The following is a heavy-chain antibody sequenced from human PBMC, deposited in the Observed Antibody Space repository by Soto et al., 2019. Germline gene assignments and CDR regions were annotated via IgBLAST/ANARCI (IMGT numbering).Heavy chain of an antibody. CDR1: GFTFSSYS. V-gene: IGHV3-21*01. J-gene: IGHJ6*02. CDR2: ISSSSSYI. D-gene: IGHD2-15*01. Sequence: VQLVESGGGLVKPGGSLRLSCAASGFTFSSYSMNWVRQAPGKGLEWVSSISSSSSYIYYADSVKGRFTISRDNAKNSLYLQMNSLRAEDTAVYYCARDRVAATHTVTYYYYYGMDVWGQGTTVTVSS. CDR3: ARDRVAATHTVTYYYYYGMDV.